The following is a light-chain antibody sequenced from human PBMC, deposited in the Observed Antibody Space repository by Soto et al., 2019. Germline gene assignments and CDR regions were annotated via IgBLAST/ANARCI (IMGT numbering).Light chain of an antibody. J-gene: IGKJ2*01. V-gene: IGKV3-20*01. Sequence: EIVLTQSPGTLSLSPGERATLSCRASQSVSSSYLAWYQQKPGQAPRLLIYGASSRATGIPARFSGSGSGTAFTLTISRLEPEDFALYYCPQYGSSPYTFGQGTKLEIK. CDR3: PQYGSSPYT. CDR2: GAS. CDR1: QSVSSSY.